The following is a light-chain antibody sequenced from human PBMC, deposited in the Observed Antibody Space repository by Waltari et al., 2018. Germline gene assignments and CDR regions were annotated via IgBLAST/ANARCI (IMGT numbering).Light chain of an antibody. CDR1: SSDVGGYHY. CDR2: EIN. Sequence: QSALTQPRSVSGSPGQSVTIPCTGTSSDVGGYHYVSWYQQLPRKAPKLIIYEINQRPSGVPDRFSGSKSGNTASLTISGLQAEDEADYYCCSYAGSYTFGVFGGGTKVTVL. CDR3: CSYAGSYTFGV. J-gene: IGLJ2*01. V-gene: IGLV2-11*01.